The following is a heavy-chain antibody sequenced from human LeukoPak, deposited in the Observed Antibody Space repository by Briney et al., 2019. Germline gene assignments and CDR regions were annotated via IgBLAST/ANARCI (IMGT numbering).Heavy chain of an antibody. CDR1: GYAFTSYY. D-gene: IGHD4-11*01. CDR2: IYASSGST. Sequence: GASVKVSCKASGYAFTSYYIHWVRQAPGQGLEWMGIIYASSGSTTYAQRFQARVTMTRDTSTSTVYMELSSLTSEDTAVYYCARAASGHSSFDPRGQGTLVTVSS. CDR3: ARAASGHSSFDP. J-gene: IGHJ5*02. V-gene: IGHV1-46*01.